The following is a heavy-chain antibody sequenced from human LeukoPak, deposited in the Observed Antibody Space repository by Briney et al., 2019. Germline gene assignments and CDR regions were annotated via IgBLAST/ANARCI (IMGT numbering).Heavy chain of an antibody. CDR1: GCTLTELS. D-gene: IGHD6-13*01. Sequence: ASVKVSCKVSGCTLTELSMHWVRQAPGKGLEWMGWMNPNSGNTGYAQKFQGRVTMTRITSISTAYMELSSLRSEDTAVYYCARVRAAAGTGDDYWGQGTLVTVSS. J-gene: IGHJ4*02. CDR2: MNPNSGNT. V-gene: IGHV1-8*01. CDR3: ARVRAAAGTGDDY.